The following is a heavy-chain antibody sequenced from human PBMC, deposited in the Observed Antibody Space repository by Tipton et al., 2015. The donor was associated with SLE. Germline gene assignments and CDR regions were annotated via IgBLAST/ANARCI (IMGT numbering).Heavy chain of an antibody. CDR2: IYYSGST. Sequence: TLSLTCTVSGGSVSSGRYYWSWIRQPPGKGLEWIGYIYYSGSTNYNPSLKSRVTISVDTSKNQFSLKLSSVTAADTAVYYCARDEAGIAVAGPFDYWGQGTLVTVS. CDR3: ARDEAGIAVAGPFDY. V-gene: IGHV4-61*01. D-gene: IGHD6-19*01. J-gene: IGHJ4*02. CDR1: GGSVSSGRYY.